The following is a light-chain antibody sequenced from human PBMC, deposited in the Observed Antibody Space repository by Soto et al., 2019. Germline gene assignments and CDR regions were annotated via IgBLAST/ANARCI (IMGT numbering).Light chain of an antibody. CDR1: TSDVGGYGF. V-gene: IGLV2-14*01. CDR2: KVS. CDR3: SSYANTNTLV. Sequence: QSALTQPASVSGSPGQSITISCTGTTSDVGGYGFVSWYQHHPGKAPKLLIYKVSTQASGVPYRFSGSKSGNTASLTISGLQAEDEADYFCSSYANTNTLVFGTGTKLTVL. J-gene: IGLJ1*01.